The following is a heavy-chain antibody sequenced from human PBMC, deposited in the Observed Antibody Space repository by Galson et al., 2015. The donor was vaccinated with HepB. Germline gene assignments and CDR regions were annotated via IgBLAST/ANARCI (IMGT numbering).Heavy chain of an antibody. CDR2: IYHSGST. J-gene: IGHJ4*02. D-gene: IGHD1-7*01. V-gene: IGHV4-38-2*02. CDR3: AGHHGTADLFDY. CDR1: GYSISSGYY. Sequence: ETLSLTCTVSGYSISSGYYWGWIRQPPGKGLEWIGSIYHSGSTYYNPSLRSRVTMSVDTSQNQFSLKLTSVTAADTAVYYCAGHHGTADLFDYWGQGTLVTVSS.